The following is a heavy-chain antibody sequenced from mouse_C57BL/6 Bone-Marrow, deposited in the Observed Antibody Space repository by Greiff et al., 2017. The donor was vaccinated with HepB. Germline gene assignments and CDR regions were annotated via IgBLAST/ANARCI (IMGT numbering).Heavy chain of an antibody. Sequence: EVQGVESGGGLVKPGGSLKLSCAASGFTFSDYGMHWVRQAPEKGLEWVAYISSGSSTIYYADTVKGRFTISRDKAKNTLFLQMTSLRSEDTAMYYCARDYGSHYWYFDVWGTGTTVTVSS. CDR1: GFTFSDYG. V-gene: IGHV5-17*01. D-gene: IGHD1-1*01. CDR3: ARDYGSHYWYFDV. CDR2: ISSGSSTI. J-gene: IGHJ1*03.